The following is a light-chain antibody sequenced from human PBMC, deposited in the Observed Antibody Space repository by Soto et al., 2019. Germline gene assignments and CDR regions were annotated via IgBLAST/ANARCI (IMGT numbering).Light chain of an antibody. V-gene: IGKV4-1*01. CDR1: QSVLYSSNNKNY. Sequence: DIVMTQSPDSLAVSLGERATINCKSSQSVLYSSNNKNYLAWYQQKPGQPPKLLIYWASIRESGVPDRFSGSGSGTDFTLTISSLQAEDVAVYYCQQYYSTLLTFGGGTKVEI. CDR2: WAS. CDR3: QQYYSTLLT. J-gene: IGKJ4*01.